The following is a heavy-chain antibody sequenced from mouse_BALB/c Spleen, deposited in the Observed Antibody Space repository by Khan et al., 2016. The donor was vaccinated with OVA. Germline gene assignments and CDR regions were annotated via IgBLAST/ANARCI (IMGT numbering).Heavy chain of an antibody. CDR3: ARHQFSLSMDS. Sequence: QVQLKESGPDLVAPSQSLSITCTVSGFSLTNYAIHWVRQPPGKGLEWLVVIWSDGRTTYNSALKSRLSISQDNSKSQVFLKINSPLTDDTAMYYCARHQFSLSMDSWGQGISVTVSS. J-gene: IGHJ4*01. V-gene: IGHV2-6-2*01. CDR2: IWSDGRT. CDR1: GFSLTNYA.